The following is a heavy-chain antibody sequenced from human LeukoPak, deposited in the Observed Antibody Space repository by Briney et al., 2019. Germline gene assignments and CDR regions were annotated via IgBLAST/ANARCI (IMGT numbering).Heavy chain of an antibody. V-gene: IGHV1-2*06. J-gene: IGHJ6*03. CDR1: GYTFTGYY. CDR2: INPNSGST. D-gene: IGHD2-2*01. Sequence: ASVKVSCKASGYTFTGYYMHWVRQAPGQGLEWMGRINPNSGSTNYAQKFQGRVTMTRDTSISTAYMELSRLRSDDTAVYYCARGPGYCSSTSCYPLHMDVWGKGTTVTVSS. CDR3: ARGPGYCSSTSCYPLHMDV.